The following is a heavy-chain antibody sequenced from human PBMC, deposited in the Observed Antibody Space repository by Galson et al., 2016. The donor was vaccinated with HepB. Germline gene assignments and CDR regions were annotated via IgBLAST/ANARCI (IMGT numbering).Heavy chain of an antibody. D-gene: IGHD5-18*01. Sequence: SLRLSCAASGFIFNTYGMHWVRQAPGKGLEWVALIWFDGSKKYYADSVKGRFTISRDNSNNTRHLQMDSLRAEDTAVYFCARDYLGVQVYLRGNYGMDVWGQGTTVTVSS. CDR2: IWFDGSKK. J-gene: IGHJ6*02. CDR1: GFIFNTYG. CDR3: ARDYLGVQVYLRGNYGMDV. V-gene: IGHV3-33*01.